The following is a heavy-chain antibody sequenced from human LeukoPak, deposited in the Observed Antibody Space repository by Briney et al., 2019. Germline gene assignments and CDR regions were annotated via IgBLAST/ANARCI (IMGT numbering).Heavy chain of an antibody. CDR1: GFTVSSNY. CDR2: LYSGGNT. J-gene: IGHJ4*02. CDR3: ASRSSVAGTGPG. D-gene: IGHD6-13*01. V-gene: IGHV3-53*05. Sequence: PGGSLRLSCAVSGFTVSSNYMSWVRQAPGKGLEWVSVLYSGGNTYYADSVKGRFTISRDNSKNMLYLQLNSLRGEDTAMYYCASRSSVAGTGPGWGQGTLVTVSS.